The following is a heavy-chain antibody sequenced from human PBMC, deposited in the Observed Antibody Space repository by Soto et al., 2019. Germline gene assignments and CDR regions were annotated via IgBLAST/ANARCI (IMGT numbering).Heavy chain of an antibody. D-gene: IGHD2-15*01. CDR3: AGYCSGGSCYSSPPGSDAFDI. J-gene: IGHJ3*02. V-gene: IGHV4-31*03. Sequence: SETLSLTCTVSGGSISSGGYYWSWIRQHPGKGLEWIGYIYYSGSTYYNPSLKSRVTISVDTSKNQFSLKLSSVTAADTAVYYCAGYCSGGSCYSSPPGSDAFDIWGQGTMVTVSS. CDR1: GGSISSGGYY. CDR2: IYYSGST.